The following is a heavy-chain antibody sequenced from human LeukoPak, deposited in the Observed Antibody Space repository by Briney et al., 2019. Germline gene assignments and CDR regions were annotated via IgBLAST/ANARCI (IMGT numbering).Heavy chain of an antibody. J-gene: IGHJ4*02. CDR3: VRDPRGDGSSTFGY. CDR2: INGDGSRR. V-gene: IGHV3-74*01. D-gene: IGHD1-26*01. CDR1: GFIFTSHW. Sequence: GGSLRLSCAASGFIFTSHWMFWVRHVPGKGLVWVSRINGDGSRREYADSVKGRFTISRDNAKNTVYLQMNSLNAEDTGLYYCVRDPRGDGSSTFGYWGQGTLVTASS.